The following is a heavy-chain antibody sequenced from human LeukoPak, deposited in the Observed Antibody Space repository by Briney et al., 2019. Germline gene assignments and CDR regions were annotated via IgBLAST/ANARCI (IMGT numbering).Heavy chain of an antibody. CDR3: ARGSNSYYDSSGYYDY. D-gene: IGHD3-22*01. J-gene: IGHJ4*02. V-gene: IGHV3-21*01. Sequence: GGSLRLSCAASGFTFSSYSMSWVRQAPGKGLEWVSSISSSSSYIYYADSVKGRFTISRDNAKNSLYLQMNSLRAEDTAVYYCARGSNSYYDSSGYYDYWGQGTLVTVSS. CDR1: GFTFSSYS. CDR2: ISSSSSYI.